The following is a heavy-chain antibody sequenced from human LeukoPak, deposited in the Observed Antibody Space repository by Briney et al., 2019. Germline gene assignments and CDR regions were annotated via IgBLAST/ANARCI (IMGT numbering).Heavy chain of an antibody. Sequence: GGSLRPSCAASGFTFSSYSMNWVRQAPGKGLEWVSSISSSSSYIYYADSVKGRFTISRDNAKNSLYLQMNSLRAEDTAVYYCARVRGSNIFDYWGQGTLVTVSS. J-gene: IGHJ4*02. CDR2: ISSSSSYI. CDR3: ARVRGSNIFDY. V-gene: IGHV3-21*01. CDR1: GFTFSSYS. D-gene: IGHD2/OR15-2a*01.